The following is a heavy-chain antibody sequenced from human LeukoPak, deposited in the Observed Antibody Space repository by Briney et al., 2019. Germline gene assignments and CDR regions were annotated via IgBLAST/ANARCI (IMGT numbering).Heavy chain of an antibody. V-gene: IGHV1-46*01. CDR1: GYTFTSYY. CDR3: ARGSNPRRDGYNDY. CDR2: INPSGGST. J-gene: IGHJ4*02. Sequence: ASVMVSCKASGYTFTSYYMHWVRQAPGQWLELMGLINPSGGSTSYAQKFQGRVTMTRDTSTSTVYMELSSLRSEDTAVYYCARGSNPRRDGYNDYWGQGTLVTVSS. D-gene: IGHD5-24*01.